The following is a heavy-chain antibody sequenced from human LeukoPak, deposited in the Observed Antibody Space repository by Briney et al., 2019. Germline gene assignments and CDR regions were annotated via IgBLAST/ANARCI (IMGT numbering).Heavy chain of an antibody. Sequence: GGSLRLSCAASGFTFSNYGMTWVRQLPGKGLEWVSSISGSTDLTYYADSVKGRFTISRDNSKDTLYLQMNSLRAEDTAVYYCARTYGDYVYILGYWGQGTLVTVSS. D-gene: IGHD4-17*01. CDR1: GFTFSNYG. CDR3: ARTYGDYVYILGY. V-gene: IGHV3-23*01. CDR2: ISGSTDLT. J-gene: IGHJ4*02.